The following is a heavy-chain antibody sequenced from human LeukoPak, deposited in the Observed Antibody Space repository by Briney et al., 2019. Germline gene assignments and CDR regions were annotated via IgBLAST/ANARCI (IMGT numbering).Heavy chain of an antibody. Sequence: ASVKVSCKASGGTFSSYAISWVRQAPGQGLEWMGGIIPIFGTANYAQKFQGRVTITADESTSTAYMELSSLRSEDTAVYYCASGGDQLTEGLFDYWGQGTLVTVSS. V-gene: IGHV1-69*13. D-gene: IGHD2-2*01. CDR2: IIPIFGTA. J-gene: IGHJ4*02. CDR1: GGTFSSYA. CDR3: ASGGDQLTEGLFDY.